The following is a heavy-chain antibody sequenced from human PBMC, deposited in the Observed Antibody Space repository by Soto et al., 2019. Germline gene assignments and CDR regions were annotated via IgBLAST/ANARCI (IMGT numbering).Heavy chain of an antibody. V-gene: IGHV3-33*01. CDR2: IWYDGSNK. CDR1: GFTFSSYG. Sequence: GGSLRLSCAASGFTFSSYGMHWVRQAPGKGLEWVAVIWYDGSNKYYADSVKGRFTISRDNSKNTLYLQMNSLRAEDTAVYYCARDGPLNYYGMDVCGQGTTVTVSS. J-gene: IGHJ6*02. CDR3: ARDGPLNYYGMDV.